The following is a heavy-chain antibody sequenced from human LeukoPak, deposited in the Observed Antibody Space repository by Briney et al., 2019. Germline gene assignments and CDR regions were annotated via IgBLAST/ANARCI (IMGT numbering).Heavy chain of an antibody. CDR2: ISGSGGST. CDR1: GFTFSSYA. D-gene: IGHD1-26*01. J-gene: IGHJ3*02. Sequence: GGSLRLSCADSGFTFSSYAMSWVRQAPGKGLEWVSAISGSGGSTYYADSVKGRFTISRDNSKNTLYLQMNSLRAEDTAVYYCAKGKELLGAFDIWGQGTMVTVSS. CDR3: AKGKELLGAFDI. V-gene: IGHV3-23*01.